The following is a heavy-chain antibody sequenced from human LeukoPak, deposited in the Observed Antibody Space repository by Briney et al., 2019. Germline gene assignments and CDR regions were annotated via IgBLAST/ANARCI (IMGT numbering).Heavy chain of an antibody. CDR2: INRDGSET. J-gene: IGHJ5*02. CDR3: SRDIGLS. CDR1: GFTVSTNY. D-gene: IGHD3-16*02. Sequence: GGSLRLSCAASGFTVSTNYMSWIRQAPGKGLESVANINRDGSETFYVDSVKGRFTVSRDNAKNSLYLQMNSLRAEDTAVYYCSRDIGLSWGQGTLITASS. V-gene: IGHV3-7*01.